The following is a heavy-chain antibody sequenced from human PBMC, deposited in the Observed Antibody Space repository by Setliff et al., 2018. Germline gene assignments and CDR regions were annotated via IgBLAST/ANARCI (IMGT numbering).Heavy chain of an antibody. CDR2: IHASGRT. D-gene: IGHD1-1*01. Sequence: SETLSLTCTVSGGSVTSGSFYWSWIRQPAGKKLEWIGRIHASGRTYYNPSLDSRVTISLDTSKNQYSLRLRSVTAADTAVYYCASPRRDDLDTPFDAFDLWGQGTKVTVSS. J-gene: IGHJ3*01. CDR3: ASPRRDDLDTPFDAFDL. V-gene: IGHV4-61*02. CDR1: GGSVTSGSFY.